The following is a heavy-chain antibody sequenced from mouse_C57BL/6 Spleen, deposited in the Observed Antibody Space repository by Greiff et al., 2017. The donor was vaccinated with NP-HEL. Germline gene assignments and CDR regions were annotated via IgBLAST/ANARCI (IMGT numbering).Heavy chain of an antibody. J-gene: IGHJ3*01. V-gene: IGHV1-81*01. CDR1: GYTFTSYG. D-gene: IGHD2-14*01. CDR2: IYPRSGNT. CDR3: ARRDDRNH. Sequence: VQLQQSGAELARPGASVKLSCKASGYTFTSYGISWVKQRTGQGLEWIGEIYPRSGNTYYNEKFKGKATLTADKSSSTAYMELRSLTSEDSAVYFCARRDDRNHWGQGTLVTVSA.